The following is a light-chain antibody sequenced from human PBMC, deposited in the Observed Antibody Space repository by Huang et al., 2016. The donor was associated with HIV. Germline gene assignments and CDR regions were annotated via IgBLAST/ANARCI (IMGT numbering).Light chain of an antibody. CDR2: ETS. J-gene: IGKJ3*01. V-gene: IGKV3-11*01. CDR3: QQHSSSIT. Sequence: EIVLTQSPATLSLSPGERATLSCRASQSVSTYLAWYQQKPGQAPRRLIYETSTRAIGIPARFRGSGSGTDFALTISSLQPEDFAVYYCQQHSSSITFGPGTKVDVK. CDR1: QSVSTY.